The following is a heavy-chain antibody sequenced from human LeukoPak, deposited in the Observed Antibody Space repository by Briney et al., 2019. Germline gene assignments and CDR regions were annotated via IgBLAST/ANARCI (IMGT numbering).Heavy chain of an antibody. CDR2: INQDGSEK. V-gene: IGHV3-7*01. Sequence: GGSLRLSCAASGFTFSDHFMSWVRQAPGKGLEGVADINQDGSEKYYVESVKGRFTISRDNARDSLYLQMNSLRAEDTAVYYCARAEYYYGSGTTLGVDWGQGTLVTVSS. CDR1: GFTFSDHF. CDR3: ARAEYYYGSGTTLGVD. J-gene: IGHJ4*02. D-gene: IGHD3-10*01.